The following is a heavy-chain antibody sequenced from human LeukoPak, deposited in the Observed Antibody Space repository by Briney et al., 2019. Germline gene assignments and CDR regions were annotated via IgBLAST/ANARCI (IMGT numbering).Heavy chain of an antibody. Sequence: KTSQTLSLTCTVSGGSISSGGYYWSWIRQHPGKGLEWIGYIYYSGSTYYNPSLKSRATISVDTSKNQFSLKLSSVTAADTAVYYCARHPSPYYHDSGGYYPLDYWGQGTLVTVSS. CDR1: GGSISSGGYY. CDR2: IYYSGST. D-gene: IGHD3-22*01. CDR3: ARHPSPYYHDSGGYYPLDY. V-gene: IGHV4-31*03. J-gene: IGHJ4*02.